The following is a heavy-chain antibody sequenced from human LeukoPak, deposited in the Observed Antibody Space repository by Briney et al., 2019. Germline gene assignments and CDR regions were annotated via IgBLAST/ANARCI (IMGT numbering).Heavy chain of an antibody. CDR3: ARDLRSSGSGFDY. Sequence: GGSLRLSCAASGFTFSSYYMHWIRQAPGKGLVWVSRINSDGSSTGYADSVKGRFTISRDNAKNTLYLQMNSLRAEDKALYYCARDLRSSGSGFDYWGQGTLVTVSS. J-gene: IGHJ4*02. CDR1: GFTFSSYY. V-gene: IGHV3-74*01. CDR2: INSDGSST. D-gene: IGHD3-22*01.